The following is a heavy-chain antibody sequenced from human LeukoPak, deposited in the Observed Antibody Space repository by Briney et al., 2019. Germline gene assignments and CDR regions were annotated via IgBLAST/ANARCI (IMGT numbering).Heavy chain of an antibody. CDR2: INIDGSST. V-gene: IGHV3-74*01. J-gene: IGHJ6*03. CDR1: GFTFSSYW. Sequence: GGSLRLSCAASGFTFSSYWMHWVRQAPGRGLVWVSRINIDGSSTSYADSVKGRFPILRDNAKNTVYLQMNSLRAEDTAIYYCAKNGDRGAYCTGGTCYPYFYYYMDVWGKGTTVTI. D-gene: IGHD2-15*01. CDR3: AKNGDRGAYCTGGTCYPYFYYYMDV.